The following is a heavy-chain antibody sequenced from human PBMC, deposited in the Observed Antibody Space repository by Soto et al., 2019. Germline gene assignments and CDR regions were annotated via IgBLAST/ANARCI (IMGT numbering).Heavy chain of an antibody. J-gene: IGHJ4*02. CDR3: ARGSSNWAYYFDF. Sequence: PGGSLSLSCAASGFPFSSYSLNWARQAPGKGLEWVSYITSSGTTVYYADSVRGRFTISRDNAKNSLYLQMNSLRDDDTAVYYCARGSSNWAYYFDFWGQGTLVTVSS. CDR1: GFPFSSYS. V-gene: IGHV3-48*02. D-gene: IGHD6-13*01. CDR2: ITSSGTTV.